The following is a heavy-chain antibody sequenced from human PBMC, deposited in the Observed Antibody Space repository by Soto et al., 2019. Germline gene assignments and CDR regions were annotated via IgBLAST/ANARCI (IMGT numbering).Heavy chain of an antibody. CDR2: ISYDGSNK. D-gene: IGHD2-15*01. CDR1: GFTFSSYG. CDR3: AKDLSRVVAATPVDY. V-gene: IGHV3-30*18. J-gene: IGHJ4*02. Sequence: GGSLRLSCAASGFTFSSYGMHWARQAPGKGLEWVAVISYDGSNKYYADSVKGRFTISRDNSKNTLYLQMNSLRAEDTAVYYCAKDLSRVVAATPVDYWGQGTLVTVSS.